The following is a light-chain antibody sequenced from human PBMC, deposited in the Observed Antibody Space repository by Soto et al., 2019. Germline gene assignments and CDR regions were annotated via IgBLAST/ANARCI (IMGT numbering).Light chain of an antibody. CDR1: QSIKTY. Sequence: DIQMTQSPSSLSASVGDRVTITCRASQSIKTYLSWYQQKPGKAPELLIYAASTLQSGVPSRFSGSGSGTDFTLTISSLQPEDVATYYCQKYNSAPQTFGQGTKVDIK. CDR2: AAS. V-gene: IGKV1-27*01. J-gene: IGKJ1*01. CDR3: QKYNSAPQT.